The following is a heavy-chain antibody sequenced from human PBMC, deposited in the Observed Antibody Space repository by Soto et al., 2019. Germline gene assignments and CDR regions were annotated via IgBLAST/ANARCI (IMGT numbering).Heavy chain of an antibody. V-gene: IGHV5-10-1*01. Sequence: AGESLKISCKGSGYSFTSYWISWVRQMPGKGLEWMGRIDPSDSYTNYSPSFQGHVTISADKSISTAYLQWSSLKASDTAMYYCARHKYSSSWYGYYYYYGMDVWGQGTTVTVSS. J-gene: IGHJ6*02. CDR1: GYSFTSYW. D-gene: IGHD6-13*01. CDR2: IDPSDSYT. CDR3: ARHKYSSSWYGYYYYYGMDV.